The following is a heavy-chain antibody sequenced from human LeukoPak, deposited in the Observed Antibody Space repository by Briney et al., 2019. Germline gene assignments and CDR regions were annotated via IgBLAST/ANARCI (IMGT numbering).Heavy chain of an antibody. CDR1: GFTFSSYA. Sequence: GGSLRLSCAASGFTFSSYAMHWVRQAPGKGLEWVAVISYDGSNKYYADSVKGRFTISRDNSKNTLYLQMNSLRAEDAAVYYCARDLVYWGQGTLVTVSP. J-gene: IGHJ4*02. V-gene: IGHV3-30-3*01. CDR3: ARDLVY. CDR2: ISYDGSNK.